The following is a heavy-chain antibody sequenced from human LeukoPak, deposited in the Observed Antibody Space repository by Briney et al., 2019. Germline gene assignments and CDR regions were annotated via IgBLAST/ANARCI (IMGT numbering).Heavy chain of an antibody. CDR3: ATDYDFWSGYYAY. J-gene: IGHJ4*02. D-gene: IGHD3-3*01. Sequence: TSETLSLTCAVYGGSFSGYYWSWIRQPPGKGLEWIGEINHSGSTNYNPSLKSRVTISVDTSKNQFSLKLRSVTAADTAVYYCATDYDFWSGYYAYWGQGTLVTVSS. CDR2: INHSGST. CDR1: GGSFSGYY. V-gene: IGHV4-34*01.